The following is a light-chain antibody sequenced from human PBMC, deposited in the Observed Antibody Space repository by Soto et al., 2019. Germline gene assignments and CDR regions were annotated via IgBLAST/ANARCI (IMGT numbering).Light chain of an antibody. CDR3: QKYTSAQWT. CDR1: QGISNY. Sequence: DIQMTQSPSFLSASVGDSVTITCRAGQGISNYLSWYQQKPWKVPKLLIYAASTLQSGVPSRFSGSGSGTDFTLTISSLQPEDVATYYRQKYTSAQWTYGQETKLDIK. V-gene: IGKV1-27*01. J-gene: IGKJ1*01. CDR2: AAS.